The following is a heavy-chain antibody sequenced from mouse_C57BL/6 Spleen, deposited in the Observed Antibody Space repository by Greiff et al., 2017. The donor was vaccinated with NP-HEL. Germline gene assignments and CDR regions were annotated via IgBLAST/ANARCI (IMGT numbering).Heavy chain of an antibody. Sequence: VQLQQSGAELVKPGASVKISCKASGYAFSSYWMNWVKQRPGKGLEWIGQIYPGDGDTNYNGKFKGKATLTADKSSSTAYMQLSSLTSEDSAVYFCARSPDYDVDFDYWGQGTTLTVSS. CDR3: ARSPDYDVDFDY. CDR1: GYAFSSYW. D-gene: IGHD2-4*01. V-gene: IGHV1-80*01. CDR2: IYPGDGDT. J-gene: IGHJ2*01.